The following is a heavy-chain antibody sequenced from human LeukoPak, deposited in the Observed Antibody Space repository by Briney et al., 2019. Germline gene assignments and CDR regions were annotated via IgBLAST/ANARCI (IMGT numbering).Heavy chain of an antibody. Sequence: NPGGSLRLSCAVSGFTFSRYWMGWVRQAPGKGREWGANINQDGSVKYYVDSVKGRFTISRDSAKNSLYLQMNSLRAEDTAVYYCTRDSQDSYVYYMVVWGKGTTVTVSS. CDR3: TRDSQDSYVYYMVV. J-gene: IGHJ6*03. CDR2: INQDGSVK. CDR1: GFTFSRYW. V-gene: IGHV3-7*01. D-gene: IGHD3-10*02.